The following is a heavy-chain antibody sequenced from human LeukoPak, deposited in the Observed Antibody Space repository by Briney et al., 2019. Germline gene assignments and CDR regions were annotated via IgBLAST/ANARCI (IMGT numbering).Heavy chain of an antibody. CDR2: INAANGHT. V-gene: IGHV1-3*03. CDR1: GYTFTNYA. D-gene: IGHD3-10*01. J-gene: IGHJ6*03. Sequence: ASVKVSCKASGYTFTNYAIHWVRQAPGQRFEWMGWINAANGHTKYSQEFQDRITITRDTSATTAYMELSNLRSEDMALYYCARGRGPPNTNRDLYYYYYMDVWGTGTTVTVSS. CDR3: ARGRGPPNTNRDLYYYYYMDV.